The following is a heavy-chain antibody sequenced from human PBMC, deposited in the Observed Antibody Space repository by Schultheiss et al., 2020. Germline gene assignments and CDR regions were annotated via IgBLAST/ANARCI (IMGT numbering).Heavy chain of an antibody. CDR3: ASSAVLRYFDLLGLDY. CDR2: INHSGST. V-gene: IGHV4-59*04. Sequence: SQTLSLTCTVSGGSISSYYWSWIRQPPGKGLEWIGEINHSGSTYYNPSLKSRVTISVDTSKNQFSLKLSSVTAADTAVYYCASSAVLRYFDLLGLDYWGQGTLVNV. J-gene: IGHJ4*02. CDR1: GGSISSYY. D-gene: IGHD3-9*01.